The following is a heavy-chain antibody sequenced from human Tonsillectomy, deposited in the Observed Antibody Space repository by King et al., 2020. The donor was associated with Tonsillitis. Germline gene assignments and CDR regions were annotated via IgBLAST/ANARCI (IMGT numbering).Heavy chain of an antibody. J-gene: IGHJ2*01. D-gene: IGHD6-13*01. CDR1: GFTFSNYW. CDR3: ARGISAAGGRWYFDL. Sequence: VQLVESGGGLVQPGGSPRLSCAASGFTFSNYWMSWVRQAPGKGLEWVANIRQDGSETYYVDSVKGRFTISRDNAKNSLYLQMTSLRAEDTAVYYCARGISAAGGRWYFDLWGRGTLVSVSS. CDR2: IRQDGSET. V-gene: IGHV3-7*04.